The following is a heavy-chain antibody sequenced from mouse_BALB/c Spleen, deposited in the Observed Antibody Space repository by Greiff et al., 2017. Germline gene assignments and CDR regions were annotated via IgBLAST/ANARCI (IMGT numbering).Heavy chain of an antibody. J-gene: IGHJ3*01. CDR2: ISYDGST. CDR3: AMDQSTATEFAY. Sequence: EVKLMESGPGLVKPSQSLSLTCSASGYSFTSGYYWYWIRQFPGNKLEWMGYISYDGSTNYNPSLKNRISITRDTTKNQFFLKLNSVTTEDTATYYGAMDQSTATEFAYWGQGTLVTVSA. V-gene: IGHV3-6*02. CDR1: GYSFTSGYY. D-gene: IGHD1-2*01.